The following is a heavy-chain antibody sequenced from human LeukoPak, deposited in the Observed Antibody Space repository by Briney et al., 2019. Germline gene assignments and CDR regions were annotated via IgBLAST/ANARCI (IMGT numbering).Heavy chain of an antibody. CDR3: ARTMITFGGVIVTPGAFDI. CDR2: INPNSGST. CDR1: GYTFTGYY. D-gene: IGHD3-16*02. Sequence: ASVKVSCKASGYTFTGYYMHWVRQAPGQGLAWMGWINPNSGSTNYAQKFQGRVTMTRDTSISTAYMELSRLRSDDTAVYYCARTMITFGGVIVTPGAFDIWGQGTMVTVSS. V-gene: IGHV1-2*02. J-gene: IGHJ3*02.